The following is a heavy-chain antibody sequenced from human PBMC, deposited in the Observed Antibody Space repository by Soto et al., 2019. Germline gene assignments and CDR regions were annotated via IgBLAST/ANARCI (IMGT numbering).Heavy chain of an antibody. Sequence: QVQLQQWGAGLLKPSETLSLTCAVYGGSFSGYYWSWIRQPPGKGLEWIGEINHSGSTNYNPSLKSRVTISVDTSKNQFSLKLSSVTAADTAVYYCARGPLAVADPGNDYWGQGTLVTVSS. CDR1: GGSFSGYY. CDR3: ARGPLAVADPGNDY. V-gene: IGHV4-34*01. CDR2: INHSGST. D-gene: IGHD6-19*01. J-gene: IGHJ4*02.